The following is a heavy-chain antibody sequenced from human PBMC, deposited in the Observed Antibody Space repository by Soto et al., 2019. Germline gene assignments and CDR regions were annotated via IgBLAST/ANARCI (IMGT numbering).Heavy chain of an antibody. Sequence: QVQLVQSGAEVKKPGASVKVSCKASGYTFTNYAMHWVRQAPGQRLEWMGWINAGNGNTKYSQKFQGRVTITRDTSVSTAYLERSRLRSEDTAVDYCARGPLLWGDGWGQGTTVTVSS. CDR2: INAGNGNT. CDR1: GYTFTNYA. J-gene: IGHJ6*02. D-gene: IGHD3-10*01. CDR3: ARGPLLWGDG. V-gene: IGHV1-3*01.